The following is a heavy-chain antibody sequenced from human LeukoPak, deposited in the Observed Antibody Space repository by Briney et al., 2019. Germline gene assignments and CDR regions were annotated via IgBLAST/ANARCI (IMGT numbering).Heavy chain of an antibody. J-gene: IGHJ5*02. V-gene: IGHV3-7*01. D-gene: IGHD3-3*01. Sequence: GGSVRLSCAASGFTFSSYWMSWVRQAPGKGLEWVANIKQDGSEKYYVDSVKGRFTISRDNAKNSLYLQMNSLRAEDTAVYYCARDRSSYYDFWSGYYTREDNWFDPWGQGTLVTVSS. CDR2: IKQDGSEK. CDR1: GFTFSSYW. CDR3: ARDRSSYYDFWSGYYTREDNWFDP.